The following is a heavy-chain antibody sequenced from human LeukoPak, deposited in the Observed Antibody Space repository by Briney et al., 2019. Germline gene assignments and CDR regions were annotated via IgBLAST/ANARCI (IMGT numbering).Heavy chain of an antibody. D-gene: IGHD3-22*01. CDR3: AKEAPNQSPTYDSSGFYYRYFDY. CDR2: ICGGGGSP. Sequence: PGGSLRLSCAASGFTFSYYAISWVRQAPGRGLEWVSAICGGGGSPNYADSVKGRFTISRDNSKNTLYLQMNSLRAEDTAIYYCAKEAPNQSPTYDSSGFYYRYFDYWGQGTLVSVSS. CDR1: GFTFSYYA. V-gene: IGHV3-23*01. J-gene: IGHJ4*02.